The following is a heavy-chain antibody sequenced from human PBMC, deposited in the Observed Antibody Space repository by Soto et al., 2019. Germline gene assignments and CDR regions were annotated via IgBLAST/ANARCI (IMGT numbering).Heavy chain of an antibody. J-gene: IGHJ4*02. CDR2: VYDNGRP. CDR1: GGSISVYY. V-gene: IGHV4-59*01. D-gene: IGHD3-9*01. CDR3: ARGVGSSPPRY. Sequence: PSETLSLTCTISGGSISVYYWSWIRQSPRQGLEWIGYVYDNGRPYYSPSLKSRVTISADTSKNQISLKVTSATAADTAVYYCARGVGSSPPRYWGRGTLVTVSS.